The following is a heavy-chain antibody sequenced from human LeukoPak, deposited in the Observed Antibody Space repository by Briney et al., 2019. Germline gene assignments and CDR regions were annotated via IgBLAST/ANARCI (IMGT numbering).Heavy chain of an antibody. J-gene: IGHJ5*02. CDR2: INHSGST. Sequence: SETLSLTCTVSGGSISSGGYYWSWIRQHPGKGLEWIGEINHSGSTNYNPSLKSRVTISVDTSKNQFSLKLSSVTAADTAVYYCARVHGYYVWGSYRHFDPWGQGTLVTVSS. CDR1: GGSISSGGYY. D-gene: IGHD3-16*02. CDR3: ARVHGYYVWGSYRHFDP. V-gene: IGHV4-39*07.